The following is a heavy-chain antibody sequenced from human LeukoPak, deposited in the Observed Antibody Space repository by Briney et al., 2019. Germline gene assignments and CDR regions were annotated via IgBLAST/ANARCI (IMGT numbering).Heavy chain of an antibody. CDR2: ISWNSGSI. J-gene: IGHJ4*02. D-gene: IGHD3-22*01. Sequence: GGSLRLSCAVSGFTFDDYAMHWVRQAPGKGLEWVSGISWNSGSIGYADSVKGRFTISRDNAKNSLYLQMNSLRAEDTALYYCAKAHRPYYYDSSGYPPPDYWGQGTLVTVSS. CDR1: GFTFDDYA. CDR3: AKAHRPYYYDSSGYPPPDY. V-gene: IGHV3-9*01.